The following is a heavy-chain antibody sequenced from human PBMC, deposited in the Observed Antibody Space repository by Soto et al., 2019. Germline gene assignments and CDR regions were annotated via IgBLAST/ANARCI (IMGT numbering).Heavy chain of an antibody. CDR2: IWYDGSNK. D-gene: IGHD3-22*01. CDR3: SREGAWGYYYDSSGLPFDY. Sequence: PGGSLRLSCAAPGFTFSSYGMHWVRQAPGKGLEWVAVIWYDGSNKYYADSVKGRFTISRDNSKNTLYLQMNSLRAEDTAVYYCSREGAWGYYYDSSGLPFDYWGQGTLVTVSS. V-gene: IGHV3-33*01. CDR1: GFTFSSYG. J-gene: IGHJ4*02.